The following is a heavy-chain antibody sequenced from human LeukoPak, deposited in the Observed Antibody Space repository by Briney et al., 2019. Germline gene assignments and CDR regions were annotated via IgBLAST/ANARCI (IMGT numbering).Heavy chain of an antibody. J-gene: IGHJ4*02. D-gene: IGHD2-15*01. CDR3: TTLFSLSGGSCYD. V-gene: IGHV3-15*01. Sequence: PGGSLRLSCAASGFTFSNAWMSWVRQAPGKGLEWVGRIKSKTDGGTTDYAAPVKGRFTISRDDSKNTLYLQMNSLKTEDTAVYYCTTLFSLSGGSCYDWGQGTLVTVSS. CDR2: IKSKTDGGTT. CDR1: GFTFSNAW.